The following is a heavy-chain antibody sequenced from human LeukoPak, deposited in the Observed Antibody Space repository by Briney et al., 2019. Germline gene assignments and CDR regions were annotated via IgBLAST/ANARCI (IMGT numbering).Heavy chain of an antibody. CDR1: GDSISSYY. Sequence: SETLSLTCSVSGDSISSYYWSWIRQPPGRGLEWIGSIHYSGSTYYESSLKSRVTISVDTSKNQFSLNLSSVTAADTAVYYCARRRGYCISTTCYTNYYYYMDVWGKGTTVTVSS. J-gene: IGHJ6*03. D-gene: IGHD2-2*02. CDR3: ARRRGYCISTTCYTNYYYYMDV. CDR2: IHYSGST. V-gene: IGHV4-59*05.